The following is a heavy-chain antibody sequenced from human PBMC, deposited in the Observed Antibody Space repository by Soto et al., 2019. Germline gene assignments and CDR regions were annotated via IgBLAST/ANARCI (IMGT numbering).Heavy chain of an antibody. CDR3: ARGQLPAATTYFDF. V-gene: IGHV3-33*01. CDR2: IWFDGSNK. Sequence: GGSLRLSCAASGFTFSSYAIHWVRQAPGKGLEWVAIIWFDGSNKYYADSVKGRFSISRDNSKNTLFLQMDSLRAEDTAVYYCARGQLPAATTYFDFWGQGTLV. J-gene: IGHJ4*02. D-gene: IGHD2-15*01. CDR1: GFTFSSYA.